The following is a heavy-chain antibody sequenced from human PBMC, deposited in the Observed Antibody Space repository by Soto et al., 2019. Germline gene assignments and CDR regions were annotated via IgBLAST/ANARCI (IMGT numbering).Heavy chain of an antibody. V-gene: IGHV3-74*01. CDR3: ARAGVGAGSFDI. D-gene: IGHD1-26*01. CDR2: VNSDGSNT. J-gene: IGHJ3*02. Sequence: GSLRLSCAASGFTFSNNRMHWARQAPAKGLVWVSRVNSDGSNTLYADSVKGRFTISRDNAKNTLYLQMNSLRAEDTAVYYCARAGVGAGSFDIWGQGTMVTVSS. CDR1: GFTFSNNR.